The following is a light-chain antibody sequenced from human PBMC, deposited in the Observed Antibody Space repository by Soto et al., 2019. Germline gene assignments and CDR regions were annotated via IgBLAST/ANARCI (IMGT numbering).Light chain of an antibody. CDR3: QQYSSYSWT. Sequence: DIQMTQSPSTLSASVGDRVTITCRASQSISSWLAWYQQKPGKAPKLLIYKESRLQSGDPPRFSGSGSGTEFTLTISSLQPDDFATYYCQQYSSYSWTFGLGTKLEIK. CDR2: KES. J-gene: IGKJ1*01. V-gene: IGKV1-5*03. CDR1: QSISSW.